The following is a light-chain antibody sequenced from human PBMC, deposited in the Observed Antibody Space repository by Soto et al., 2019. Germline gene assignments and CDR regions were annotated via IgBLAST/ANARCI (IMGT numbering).Light chain of an antibody. CDR1: SSDVGGYNY. Sequence: QSALTQPPSASGSPGQSVTISCTGTSSDVGGYNYVSWYQQHPGKAPKLMIYEVSERPSGVPDRFSGSKSSNTASLTVSGLQAEDEADYYCSSYAGSNNFVFCTGTKFTVL. J-gene: IGLJ1*01. V-gene: IGLV2-8*01. CDR3: SSYAGSNNFV. CDR2: EVS.